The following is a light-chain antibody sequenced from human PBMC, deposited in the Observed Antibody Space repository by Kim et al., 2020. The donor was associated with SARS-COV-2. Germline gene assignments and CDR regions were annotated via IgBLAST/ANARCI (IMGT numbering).Light chain of an antibody. CDR1: GGSIASNY. V-gene: IGLV6-57*01. CDR3: QSYDSSLWV. Sequence: GKTATDTCPLSGGSIASNYVQWYQQRPGSSPTPVIYENNQRPSGFPDRFSGSIDSSSNSASLTISGLKTEDEADYYCQSYDSSLWVFGGGTQLTVL. CDR2: ENN. J-gene: IGLJ3*02.